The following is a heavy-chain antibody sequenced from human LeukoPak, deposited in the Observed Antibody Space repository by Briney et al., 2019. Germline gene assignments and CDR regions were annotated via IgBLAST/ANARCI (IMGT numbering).Heavy chain of an antibody. CDR3: ARFSGFWSPDAFDI. CDR1: GGSISSYC. CDR2: IYTSGST. D-gene: IGHD3-3*01. V-gene: IGHV4-4*09. Sequence: SETLSLTCTVSGGSISSYCWSWIRQPPGKGLEWIGYIYTSGSTNYNPSLKSRVTLSVDTSTNQFSLKLSSVTAADTAVYYCARFSGFWSPDAFDIWGQGTMVTVSS. J-gene: IGHJ3*02.